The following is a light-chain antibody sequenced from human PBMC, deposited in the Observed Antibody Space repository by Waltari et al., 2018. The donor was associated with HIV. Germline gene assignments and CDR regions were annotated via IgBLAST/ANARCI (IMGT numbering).Light chain of an antibody. CDR1: SSDIGGHNY. CDR2: DLT. J-gene: IGLJ2*01. CDR3: CSFAGSYTWL. Sequence: QSALTQPRSVSGSPGQSVTISCTGTSSDIGGHNYVSWYQQHPGKVPKLMIYDLTKRPSGVPDRLSGSKSGNTASLTISGLQAEDEADYYCCSFAGSYTWLFGGGTKLTVL. V-gene: IGLV2-11*01.